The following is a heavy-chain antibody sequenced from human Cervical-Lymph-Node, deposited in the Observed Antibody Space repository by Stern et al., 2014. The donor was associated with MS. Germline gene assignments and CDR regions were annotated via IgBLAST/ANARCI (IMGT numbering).Heavy chain of an antibody. Sequence: QMQLVQSGPGLVKPSETLSLTCTVSGGSISSYYWSWIRQPPGKGLEWIGYIYYSGSTNYNPSLKSRVTISVDTSKNQFSLKLSSVTAADTAVYYCARDPDSSGWPYFDYWGQGTLVTVSS. D-gene: IGHD6-19*01. CDR2: IYYSGST. V-gene: IGHV4-59*01. CDR3: ARDPDSSGWPYFDY. CDR1: GGSISSYY. J-gene: IGHJ4*02.